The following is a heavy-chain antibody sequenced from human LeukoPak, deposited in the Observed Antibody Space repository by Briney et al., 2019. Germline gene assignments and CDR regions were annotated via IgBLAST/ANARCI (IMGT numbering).Heavy chain of an antibody. CDR1: GYTFTSCG. D-gene: IGHD3-10*01. Sequence: GASVKVSCKASGYTFTSCGISWVRQAPGQGLEWMGWINPNSGGTNYAQKFQGWVTMTRDTSISTAYMELSRMRSDDTAVYYCARGFGELGILYWFDPWGQGTLVTVSS. CDR3: ARGFGELGILYWFDP. V-gene: IGHV1-2*04. CDR2: INPNSGGT. J-gene: IGHJ5*02.